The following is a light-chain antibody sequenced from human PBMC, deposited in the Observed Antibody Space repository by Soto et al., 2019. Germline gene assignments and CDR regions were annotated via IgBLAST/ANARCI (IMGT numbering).Light chain of an antibody. Sequence: DVKMTQSPSTLSASVGDRVTITCRASQSISSWLAWYQQKPGKAPKLLIYDASSLESGVPSRFSGGGSGTDFTLTISSLQPEDFATYSCQQSYSTTWTFGQGSKVAIK. V-gene: IGKV1-5*01. CDR1: QSISSW. J-gene: IGKJ1*01. CDR3: QQSYSTTWT. CDR2: DAS.